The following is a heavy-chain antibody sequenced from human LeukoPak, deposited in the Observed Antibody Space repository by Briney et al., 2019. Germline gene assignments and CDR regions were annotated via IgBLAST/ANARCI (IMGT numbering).Heavy chain of an antibody. CDR1: GFTPSSYW. CDR3: ARAPVHGGWFDP. V-gene: IGHV3-74*01. Sequence: GGSLRLSCAASGFTPSSYWMHWVRQAPGKGLVWVSRIISDGSDTTYADSVKGRFTISRDNAKNTLYLQMNSLRAEDTAVYYCARAPVHGGWFDPWGQGTLVTVSS. CDR2: IISDGSDT. J-gene: IGHJ5*02. D-gene: IGHD4-23*01.